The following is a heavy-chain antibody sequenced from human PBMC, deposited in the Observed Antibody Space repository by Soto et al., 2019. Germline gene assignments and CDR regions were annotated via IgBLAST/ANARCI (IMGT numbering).Heavy chain of an antibody. CDR1: GASLLISY. CDR2: IFSSGRT. D-gene: IGHD1-26*01. Sequence: VQLQESGPGLVKPSETLSLSCDVSGASLLISYWSWVRQPAGKGLEWIGHIFSSGRTSYNPSLKSRVTMSIDTPNNKFSLNLKSVTAADTAVYYCAKGWDVKYFDHWGQGARVTVSS. V-gene: IGHV4-4*07. J-gene: IGHJ4*02. CDR3: AKGWDVKYFDH.